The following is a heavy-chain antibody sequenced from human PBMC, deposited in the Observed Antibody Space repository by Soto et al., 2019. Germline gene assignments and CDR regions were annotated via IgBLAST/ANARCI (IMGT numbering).Heavy chain of an antibody. J-gene: IGHJ5*02. CDR1: GYTFTSNT. D-gene: IGHD5-18*01. V-gene: IGHV1-3*01. CDR3: ARGGYCLDL. Sequence: QVHLVQSGAEVKKPGASVKISCKASGYTFTSNTMHWVRQAPGQRLEWMGWVIPGNGNTQYSQKFQGKVTIARDTSATTAYMELNGLTSEDTAMYYCARGGYCLDLWGQGTLVTVSS. CDR2: VIPGNGNT.